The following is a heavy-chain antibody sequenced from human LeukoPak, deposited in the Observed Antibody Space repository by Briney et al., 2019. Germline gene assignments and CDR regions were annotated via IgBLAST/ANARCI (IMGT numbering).Heavy chain of an antibody. CDR2: IIPIFGTA. V-gene: IGHV1-69*13. J-gene: IGHJ5*02. CDR1: GYTFIAYY. D-gene: IGHD3-10*01. CDR3: ARDVTMVRGARYRPYKWFDP. Sequence: ASVKVSCKASGYTFIAYYMHWVRQAPGQGHEWMGGIIPIFGTANYAQKFQGRVTISADESTSTVYMELSSLRSEDTAVYYCARDVTMVRGARYRPYKWFDPWGQGTLVTVSS.